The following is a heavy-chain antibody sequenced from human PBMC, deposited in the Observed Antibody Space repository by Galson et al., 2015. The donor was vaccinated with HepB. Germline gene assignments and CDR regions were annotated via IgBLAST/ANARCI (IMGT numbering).Heavy chain of an antibody. CDR3: AREKDSDYWFGP. D-gene: IGHD4-11*01. CDR1: GYTFSSYY. J-gene: IGHJ5*02. V-gene: IGHV1-46*01. CDR2: VYPRAETS. Sequence: SVKVSCKASGYTFSSYYIHWVRQAPGQGLEWVGVVYPRAETSAYARNFRGRVTLTSDTSTSTAYIELNDLSSEDTAVYFCAREKDSDYWFGPWGQGTLVTVSP.